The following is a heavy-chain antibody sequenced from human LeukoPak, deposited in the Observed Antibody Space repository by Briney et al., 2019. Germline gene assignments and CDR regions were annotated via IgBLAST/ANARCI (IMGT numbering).Heavy chain of an antibody. CDR2: IIPIFGTA. Sequence: SVKVSCKASGGTFSSYRITWVRQAPGQGLEWVGRIIPIFGTANYAQKFQGRVTITTDESTSTAYMELSSLRSEDTAVYYCARLPRGHWYFDLWGRGTLVTVSS. CDR3: ARLPRGHWYFDL. CDR1: GGTFSSYR. J-gene: IGHJ2*01. D-gene: IGHD3-10*01. V-gene: IGHV1-69*05.